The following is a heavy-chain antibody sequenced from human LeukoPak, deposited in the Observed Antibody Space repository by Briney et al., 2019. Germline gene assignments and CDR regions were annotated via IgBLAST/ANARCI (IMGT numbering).Heavy chain of an antibody. J-gene: IGHJ4*02. CDR3: ARGGSVTYRIDY. V-gene: IGHV4-39*01. Sequence: PSETLSLTCTVSGGSISSSGYYWGWSRQPPGKGLEWIGSIYYSGSTQYNPSLKSRVTISVDTSKNQFSLKLNSVTAADTAVYYCARGGSVTYRIDYWGQGTLVTVSS. CDR1: GGSISSSGYY. D-gene: IGHD1-14*01. CDR2: IYYSGST.